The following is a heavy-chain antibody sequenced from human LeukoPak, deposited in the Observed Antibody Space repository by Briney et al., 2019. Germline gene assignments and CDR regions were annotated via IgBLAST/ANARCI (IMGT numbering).Heavy chain of an antibody. J-gene: IGHJ4*02. CDR3: AREGYSYGAYYFDY. CDR2: IYSSGST. V-gene: IGHV4-59*01. CDR1: GGSIRGYY. D-gene: IGHD5-18*01. Sequence: SETLSLTCNVSGGSIRGYYWSWIRQPPGKGLEWIGYIYSSGSTNYNPSLKSRVTMSVDTSKNQFSLKVSSVTAADTAVYYCAREGYSYGAYYFDYWGQGTLVTVSS.